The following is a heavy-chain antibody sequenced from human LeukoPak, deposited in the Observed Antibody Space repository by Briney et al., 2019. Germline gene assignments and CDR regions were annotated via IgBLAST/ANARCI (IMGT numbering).Heavy chain of an antibody. J-gene: IGHJ4*02. CDR3: AKAGYCSSTSCYDDY. CDR2: ISGSGGST. D-gene: IGHD2-2*03. V-gene: IGHV3-23*01. CDR1: GFTVSSNY. Sequence: GGSLRLSCAASGFTVSSNYMSWVRQAPGKGLEWVSAISGSGGSTYYADSVKGRFTISRDNSKNTLYLQMNSLRAEDTAVYYCAKAGYCSSTSCYDDYWGQGTLVTVSS.